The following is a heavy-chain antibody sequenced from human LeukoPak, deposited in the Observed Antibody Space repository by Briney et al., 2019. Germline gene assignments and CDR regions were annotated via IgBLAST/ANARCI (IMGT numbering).Heavy chain of an antibody. D-gene: IGHD2-21*02. CDR2: ISGSGGST. CDR1: GFTFSSYA. CDR3: AKIVVVTATGDAFDI. V-gene: IGHV3-23*01. J-gene: IGHJ3*02. Sequence: GGSLRLSCAASGFTFSSYAMSWVRQAPGKGLEWVSTISGSGGSTYYADSVKGRFTISRDNSKNTLYLQMNSLRAEDTAIYYCAKIVVVTATGDAFDIWGQGTVLTVSS.